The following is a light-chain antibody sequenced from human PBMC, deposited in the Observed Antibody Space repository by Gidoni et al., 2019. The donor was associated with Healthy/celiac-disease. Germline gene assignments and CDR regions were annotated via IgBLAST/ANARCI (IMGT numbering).Light chain of an antibody. CDR2: EDN. V-gene: IGLV6-57*04. Sequence: HSVSESPGKTVTISCTRSSGSIASNYVQWYQQRPGSAPTTVIYEDNQRPSGVPDRFAGSIDTSSNSASPPISALKTEDEAAYYCRSFASSNLWVFGGGTKLTVL. J-gene: IGLJ3*02. CDR1: SGSIASNY. CDR3: RSFASSNLWV.